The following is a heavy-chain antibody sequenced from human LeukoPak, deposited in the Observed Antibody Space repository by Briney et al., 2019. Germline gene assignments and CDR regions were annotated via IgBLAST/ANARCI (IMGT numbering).Heavy chain of an antibody. Sequence: ASETLSLTCTVSGGSISSGGYYWSWIRQHPGKGLEWIGYIYYSGSTYYNPSLKSRVTISVDTSKNQFSLKLSSVTAADTAVYYCAREGQQLVDYWGQGTLVTVSS. CDR2: IYYSGST. J-gene: IGHJ4*02. V-gene: IGHV4-31*03. CDR3: AREGQQLVDY. CDR1: GGSISSGGYY. D-gene: IGHD6-13*01.